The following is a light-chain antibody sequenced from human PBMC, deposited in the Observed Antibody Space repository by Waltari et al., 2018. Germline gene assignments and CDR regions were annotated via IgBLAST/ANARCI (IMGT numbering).Light chain of an antibody. CDR2: WAS. CDR3: QQYYSTPRTLT. V-gene: IGKV4-1*01. CDR1: QRVLYSYKNKNY. J-gene: IGKJ4*01. Sequence: DIVMTQSPDSLAVSLGERATINCKSSQRVLYSYKNKNYLAWYQPKPGQPPNLLIYWASTRESGVPDRFSGSGSGTDFTLTISSLQAEDVAVYYCQQYYSTPRTLTFGGGTKVEIK.